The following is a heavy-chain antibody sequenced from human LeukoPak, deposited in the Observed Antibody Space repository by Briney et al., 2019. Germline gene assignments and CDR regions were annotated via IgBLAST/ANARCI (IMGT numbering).Heavy chain of an antibody. D-gene: IGHD4-17*01. CDR1: GFISSIYW. V-gene: IGHV3-74*01. J-gene: IGHJ4*02. Sequence: QSGGSSLTCCAASGFISSIYWMHWVRQPPGKGLVYIACINTDGFSTSYADSVKGRFTISRNNAKNTLYLQMNSLRAEDTAVYYCARSRTYGVYWRGPDYWGQGTLVTVSS. CDR3: ARSRTYGVYWRGPDY. CDR2: INTDGFST.